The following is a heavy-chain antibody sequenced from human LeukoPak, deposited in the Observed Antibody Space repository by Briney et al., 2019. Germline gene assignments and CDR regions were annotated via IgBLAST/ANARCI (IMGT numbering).Heavy chain of an antibody. V-gene: IGHV3-21*01. CDR1: GFTFSTYS. D-gene: IGHD6-19*01. CDR3: ARVGYSSGWYFDY. J-gene: IGHJ4*02. Sequence: GGSLRLSCAASGFTFSTYSMNWVRQAPGKGLEWVSSISSTSSYIYYADSVKGRFTISRDNAQKSLYLQMNSLRAADTAVYYCARVGYSSGWYFDYWGQGTLVTVSS. CDR2: ISSTSSYI.